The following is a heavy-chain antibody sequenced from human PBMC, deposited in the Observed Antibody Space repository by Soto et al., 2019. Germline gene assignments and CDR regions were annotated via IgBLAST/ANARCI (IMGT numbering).Heavy chain of an antibody. CDR3: VKVASELVYQLLPGPVDY. CDR1: GFTFSSYA. J-gene: IGHJ4*02. Sequence: GGSLRLSCAASGFTFSSYAMSWVRQAPGKGLEWVSAISGSGGSTYYADSVKGRFTISRDNSKNTLYLQMNSLRAEDTAVYYCVKVASELVYQLLPGPVDYWGQGTLVTVSS. CDR2: ISGSGGST. V-gene: IGHV3-23*01. D-gene: IGHD2-2*01.